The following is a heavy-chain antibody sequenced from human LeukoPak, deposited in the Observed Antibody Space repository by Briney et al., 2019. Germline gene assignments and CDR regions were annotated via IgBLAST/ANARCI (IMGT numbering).Heavy chain of an antibody. CDR3: TRQGVSSGWHYYYCMDV. V-gene: IGHV3-49*04. Sequence: TGGSLRLSCTASGFSFGDYAMSWVRQAPGKGLEWVGFIRSKAYGGTTEYAASVKGRFTISRDDYKCIAYLQMNSLKTEDTAVYYCTRQGVSSGWHYYYCMDVCGKGTTVTVSS. D-gene: IGHD6-19*01. CDR1: GFSFGDYA. CDR2: IRSKAYGGTT. J-gene: IGHJ6*03.